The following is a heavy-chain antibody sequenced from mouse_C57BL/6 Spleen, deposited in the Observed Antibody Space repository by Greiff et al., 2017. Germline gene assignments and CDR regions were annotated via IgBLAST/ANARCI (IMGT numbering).Heavy chain of an antibody. CDR1: GYTFTSYW. Sequence: VQLQQPGAELVKPGASVKLSCKASGYTFTSYWMHWVKQRPGQGLEWIGMIHPNSGSTNYNEKFKSKATLTVDKSSSTAYMQLSRLTSEDSAVXYCARDGVGPLFDYWGQGTTLTVSS. D-gene: IGHD4-1*01. V-gene: IGHV1-64*01. J-gene: IGHJ2*01. CDR3: ARDGVGPLFDY. CDR2: IHPNSGST.